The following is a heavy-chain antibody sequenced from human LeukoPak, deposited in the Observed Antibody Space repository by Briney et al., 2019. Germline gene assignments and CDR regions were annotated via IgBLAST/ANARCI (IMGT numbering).Heavy chain of an antibody. J-gene: IGHJ5*02. CDR3: VTGRGDL. CDR1: GFTFNTHA. V-gene: IGHV3-7*01. CDR2: IKQEGSGK. Sequence: PGGSLRLSCAASGFTFNTHAMSGVRQAPGKGLEWVAIIKQEGSGKFYVDSVKGRFIISRDNAKNSLTLQMNSVRDEDTGVYYCVTGRGDLWGQGTLVTVSS.